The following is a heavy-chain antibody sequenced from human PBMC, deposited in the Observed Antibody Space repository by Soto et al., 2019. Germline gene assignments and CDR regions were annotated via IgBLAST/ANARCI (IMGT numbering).Heavy chain of an antibody. Sequence: KLSHTSTVSAGSIRSPRFYGSWIRQHPGKGLEWIGHIYYNGTTYCNPTLKSRVSIAVDTSKNQFSLKLSSVTAADTAVYYCARDLWGYCGTDCYPLDVWGQGTTVT. D-gene: IGHD2-21*02. V-gene: IGHV4-31*03. CDR2: IYYNGTT. CDR3: ARDLWGYCGTDCYPLDV. J-gene: IGHJ6*02. CDR1: AGSIRSPRFY.